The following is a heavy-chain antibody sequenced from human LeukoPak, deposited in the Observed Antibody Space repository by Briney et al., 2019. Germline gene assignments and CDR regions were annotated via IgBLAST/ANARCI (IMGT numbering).Heavy chain of an antibody. J-gene: IGHJ6*02. Sequence: PGGSLRLSCAASGFTVSSNYMSWVRQAPGKGLEWVSVIYSGGSTYYADSVKGRFTISRDNSKNTLYLQMNSLRAEDTAVYYCARIDIVATINYYYGMDVWGQGTTVTVSS. CDR1: GFTVSSNY. V-gene: IGHV3-66*01. CDR3: ARIDIVATINYYYGMDV. CDR2: IYSGGST. D-gene: IGHD5-12*01.